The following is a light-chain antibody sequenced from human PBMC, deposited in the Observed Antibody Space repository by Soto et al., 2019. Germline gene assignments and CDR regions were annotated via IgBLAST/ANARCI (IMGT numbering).Light chain of an antibody. J-gene: IGLJ1*01. Sequence: VVTQESSVTVSPGGTVTLTCAPTTGAVTSGNFPSWFQQKPGQPPRALIYSIDGKHSWTPARFSGSLLEGKAGLTLSGAQPVDEAEYYCLLYYGGAGVFGTGTKVTVL. V-gene: IGLV7-43*01. CDR3: LLYYGGAGV. CDR2: SID. CDR1: TGAVTSGNF.